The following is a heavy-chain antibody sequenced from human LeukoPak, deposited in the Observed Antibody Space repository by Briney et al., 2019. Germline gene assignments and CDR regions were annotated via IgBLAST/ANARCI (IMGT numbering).Heavy chain of an antibody. J-gene: IGHJ5*02. CDR3: ARARTGGTWSFDP. CDR2: SRNKAKSYTT. V-gene: IGHV3-72*01. CDR1: GFTFSDHF. D-gene: IGHD2-15*01. Sequence: GGSLRLSCAVSGFTFSDHFLDWVRQAPGKGLEWVGRSRNKAKSYTTEYAASVKGRFTISRDDSKNSLYLQMDSLRAEDTSFYFCARARTGGTWSFDPWGQGTLVTVSS.